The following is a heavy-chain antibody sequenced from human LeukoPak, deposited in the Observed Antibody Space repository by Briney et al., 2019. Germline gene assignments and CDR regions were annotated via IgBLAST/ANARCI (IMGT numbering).Heavy chain of an antibody. J-gene: IGHJ6*03. Sequence: ASVTVSCKASGYTFTSYDINWVRQATGQGREWMGWMNLNRGDTGYAQNFQGRVTMTRNTAISTAYIELSSLRSEDTAVYYCARVTGYYDFWSGYYNYYYYMDVWGKGTTVTVSS. D-gene: IGHD3-3*01. V-gene: IGHV1-8*01. CDR1: GYTFTSYD. CDR3: ARVTGYYDFWSGYYNYYYYMDV. CDR2: MNLNRGDT.